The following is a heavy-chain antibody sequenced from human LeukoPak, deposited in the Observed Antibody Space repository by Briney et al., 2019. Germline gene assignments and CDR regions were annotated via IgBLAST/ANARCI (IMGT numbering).Heavy chain of an antibody. Sequence: PSETLSLTCTVSGGSISSYYWSWIRQPAGKGLEWIGRISSSGSTNYNPSLKSRVTISVDTSKNQFSLKLSSVTAADTAVYFCARGPYSYDSSGAFDIWGQGQWSPSLQ. CDR3: ARGPYSYDSSGAFDI. CDR2: ISSSGST. V-gene: IGHV4-4*07. CDR1: GGSISSYY. J-gene: IGHJ3*02. D-gene: IGHD3-22*01.